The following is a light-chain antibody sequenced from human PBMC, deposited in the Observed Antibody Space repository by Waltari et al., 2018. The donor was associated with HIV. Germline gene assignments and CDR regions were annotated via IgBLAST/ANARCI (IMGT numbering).Light chain of an antibody. V-gene: IGLV2-14*01. CDR3: SSFTATDSVL. Sequence: QSALTQPASVSGSPGQSVTLSCPERAIDSDDYSSFSWYQQHPGKAPQLLIYEGTLRLSGVSDRFSGSKSGNTASLTISRLQPEDEADYYCSSFTATDSVLFGGGTKLTVL. J-gene: IGLJ3*02. CDR1: AIDSDDYSS. CDR2: EGT.